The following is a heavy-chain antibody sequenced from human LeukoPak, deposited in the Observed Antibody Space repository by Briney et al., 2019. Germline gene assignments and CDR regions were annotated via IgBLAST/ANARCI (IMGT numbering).Heavy chain of an antibody. CDR2: ISGGGGNT. V-gene: IGHV3-23*01. CDR1: GFTFSIYA. CDR3: AKVRNSGWSPSGLDY. Sequence: GGSLRLSCAASGFTFSIYAMNWVRQAPGKGLEWVSAISGGGGNTYYADSVKGRFTISRDNSKNTLYLQMNSLRVADTAVYYCAKVRNSGWSPSGLDYWGQGTLVTVSS. J-gene: IGHJ4*02. D-gene: IGHD6-19*01.